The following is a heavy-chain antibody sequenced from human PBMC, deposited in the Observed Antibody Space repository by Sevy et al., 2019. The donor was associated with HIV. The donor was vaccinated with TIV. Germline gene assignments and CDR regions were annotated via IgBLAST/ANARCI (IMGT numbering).Heavy chain of an antibody. Sequence: GGSLRLSCAVSGFTFSNAWMNWVRQAPGKGLEWVDRIKSKTDGGTTDYAAPVKGRFTISRDDSKNTLYMQMNSLKTEDTAVYYCTDGGYSGSPRAFDIWGQGTMVTVSS. CDR3: TDGGYSGSPRAFDI. CDR1: GFTFSNAW. V-gene: IGHV3-15*07. D-gene: IGHD1-26*01. CDR2: IKSKTDGGTT. J-gene: IGHJ3*02.